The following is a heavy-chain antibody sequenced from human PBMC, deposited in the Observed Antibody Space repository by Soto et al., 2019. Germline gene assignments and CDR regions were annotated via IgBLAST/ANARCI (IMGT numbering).Heavy chain of an antibody. CDR1: GGSFSGYY. V-gene: IGHV4-34*01. Sequence: ETLSLTCAVYGGSFSGYYWSWIRQPPGKGLEWIGEINHSGSTNYNPSLKSRVTISVDTSKNQFSLKLSSVTAADTAVYYCARGLRGSGRGYWGQGTLVTV. CDR3: ARGLRGSGRGY. CDR2: INHSGST. D-gene: IGHD3-10*01. J-gene: IGHJ4*02.